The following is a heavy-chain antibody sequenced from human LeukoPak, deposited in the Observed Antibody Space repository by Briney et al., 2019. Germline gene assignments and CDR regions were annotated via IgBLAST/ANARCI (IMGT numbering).Heavy chain of an antibody. Sequence: SETLSLTCAVYGGSLSGSYWSWIRQPPGKGLEWIGEINHSGSANCNPSLKSRVTLSIDKSKNQFSLNLNSVTAADTAVYYCARARRDSGFYKVDYWGQGTLVTVSS. CDR1: GGSLSGSY. V-gene: IGHV4-34*01. CDR2: INHSGSA. J-gene: IGHJ4*02. CDR3: ARARRDSGFYKVDY. D-gene: IGHD3-3*01.